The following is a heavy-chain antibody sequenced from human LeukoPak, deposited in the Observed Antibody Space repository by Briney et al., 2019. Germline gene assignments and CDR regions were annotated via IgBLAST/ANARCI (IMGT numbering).Heavy chain of an antibody. CDR2: TSYDGSNK. CDR1: GFTFSSFA. Sequence: PGGSLRLSCAASGFTFSSFAMHWVRQVPGKGLEWVAVTSYDGSNKYYADSVKGRFTISRDNSKNTLYLQMNSLRAEDTAVYYCARGIEYFQHWGQGTLVTVSS. CDR3: ARGIEYFQH. V-gene: IGHV3-30*04. D-gene: IGHD2-15*01. J-gene: IGHJ1*01.